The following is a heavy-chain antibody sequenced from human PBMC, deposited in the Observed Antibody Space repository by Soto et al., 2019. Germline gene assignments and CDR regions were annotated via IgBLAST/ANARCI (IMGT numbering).Heavy chain of an antibody. D-gene: IGHD2-21*02. J-gene: IGHJ4*02. CDR3: ARQRTSVVTQAYFDV. V-gene: IGHV4-59*04. CDR1: GGSISSYY. Sequence: SATLSLTCTVSGGSISSYYWSWIRQPPGKGLEWIGSIYYSGSTYNNPSLRSRVSMSIDTSKDQFSLKLKSVTAADTALYFCARQRTSVVTQAYFDVWGPGSLVTVSS. CDR2: IYYSGST.